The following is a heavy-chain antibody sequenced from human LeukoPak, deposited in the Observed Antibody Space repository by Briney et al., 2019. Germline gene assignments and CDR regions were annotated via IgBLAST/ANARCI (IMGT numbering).Heavy chain of an antibody. J-gene: IGHJ4*02. Sequence: GGSLRLSCTASGFTFGDYAMSWFRQAPGKGLEWVSGISGSGGSTYSADSVKGRFTISRDNSKNTLYLQMNSLRAEDTAVYYCARAVDTAMAGGYYFDYWGQGTLVTVSS. V-gene: IGHV3-23*01. CDR3: ARAVDTAMAGGYYFDY. D-gene: IGHD5-18*01. CDR1: GFTFGDYA. CDR2: ISGSGGST.